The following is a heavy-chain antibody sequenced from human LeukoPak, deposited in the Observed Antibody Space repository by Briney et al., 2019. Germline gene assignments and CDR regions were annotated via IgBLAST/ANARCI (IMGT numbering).Heavy chain of an antibody. CDR3: ARFIAAAEYYFDY. V-gene: IGHV3-21*01. CDR1: GFTFSSYS. CDR2: ISSSGSYI. Sequence: PGGSLRLSCAASGFTFSSYSMNWVRQAPGKGLEWVSSISSSGSYIYYADSVKGRFTIFRDNAKNSLYLQMNSLRAEDTAVYYCARFIAAAEYYFDYWGQGTLVTVSS. D-gene: IGHD6-13*01. J-gene: IGHJ4*02.